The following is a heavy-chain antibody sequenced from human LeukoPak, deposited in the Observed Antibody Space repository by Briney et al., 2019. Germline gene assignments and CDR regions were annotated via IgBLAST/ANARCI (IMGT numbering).Heavy chain of an antibody. J-gene: IGHJ4*02. Sequence: SETLSLTCTVSGGSISSYYWSWIRQPPGKGLEWIGYIYYSGSTNYSPSLKSRVTISVDTSKNQFSLKLSSVTAADTAVYYCARGNSGYDLDYWGQGTLVTVSS. D-gene: IGHD5-12*01. V-gene: IGHV4-59*01. CDR3: ARGNSGYDLDY. CDR2: IYYSGST. CDR1: GGSISSYY.